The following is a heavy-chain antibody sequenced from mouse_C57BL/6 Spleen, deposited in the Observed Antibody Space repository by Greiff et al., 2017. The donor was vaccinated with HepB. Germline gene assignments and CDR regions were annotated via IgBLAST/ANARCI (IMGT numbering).Heavy chain of an antibody. CDR3: ARHLYDSNYGGY. J-gene: IGHJ2*01. CDR1: GFTFSSYG. Sequence: EVQVVESGGDLVKPGGSLKLSCAASGFTFSSYGMSWVRQTPDKRLEWVATISSGGSYTYYPDSVKGRFTISRDNAKNTLYLQMSSLKSEDTAMYYCARHLYDSNYGGYWGQGTTLTVSS. D-gene: IGHD2-5*01. CDR2: ISSGGSYT. V-gene: IGHV5-6*01.